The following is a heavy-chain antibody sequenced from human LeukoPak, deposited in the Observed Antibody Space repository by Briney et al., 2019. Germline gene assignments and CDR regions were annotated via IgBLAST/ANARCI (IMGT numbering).Heavy chain of an antibody. CDR2: IYYSGST. CDR1: GGSISSYY. Sequence: SETLSLTCTVSGGSISSYYWSWIRQPPGKGLEWIGYIYYSGSTNYNPSLKSRVTISVDTSKNQFSLKLSSVTAADTGVYYCASMKRGYSYGHFDYWGQGTLVTVSS. D-gene: IGHD5-18*01. J-gene: IGHJ4*02. CDR3: ASMKRGYSYGHFDY. V-gene: IGHV4-59*01.